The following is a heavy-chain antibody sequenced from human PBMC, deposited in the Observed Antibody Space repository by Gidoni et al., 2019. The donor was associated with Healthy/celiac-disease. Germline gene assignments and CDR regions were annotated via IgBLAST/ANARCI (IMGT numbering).Heavy chain of an antibody. D-gene: IGHD5-12*01. V-gene: IGHV3-23*01. CDR3: AKDRHLEMATIKDAFDI. J-gene: IGHJ3*02. CDR1: GFTFRSYA. CDR2: ISVSGGST. Sequence: EVQLLASGGGLVQPGGSLRLSCADSGFTFRSYAMSWVRQAQGKGREWVTAISVSGGSTSYADSVKGRFTISRDNSKNTLYLQMNSLRAEDTAVYYCAKDRHLEMATIKDAFDIWGQGTMVTVSS.